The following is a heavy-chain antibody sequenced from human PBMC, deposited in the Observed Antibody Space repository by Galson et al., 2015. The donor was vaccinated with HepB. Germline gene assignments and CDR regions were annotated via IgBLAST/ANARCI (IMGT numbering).Heavy chain of an antibody. CDR2: INPKSGGT. Sequence: SVKVSCKASGYTFTANYIYWVRQAPGQGLEWMGWINPKSGGTTYAQKFQGRVTMTRDTSINTAYMEVSGLRSDVTAVYYCSRRGVLRYFYWPNHAMDVWGQGTTVTVSS. J-gene: IGHJ6*02. CDR3: SRRGVLRYFYWPNHAMDV. D-gene: IGHD3-9*01. CDR1: GYTFTANY. V-gene: IGHV1-2*02.